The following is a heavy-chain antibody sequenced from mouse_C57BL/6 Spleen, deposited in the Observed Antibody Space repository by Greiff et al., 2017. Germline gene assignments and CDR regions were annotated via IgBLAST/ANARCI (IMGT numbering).Heavy chain of an antibody. CDR2: ISDGGSYT. CDR3: AREGLLLRSLFDY. D-gene: IGHD1-1*01. V-gene: IGHV5-4*01. CDR1: GFTFSSYA. Sequence: DVKLVESGGGLVKPGGSLKLSCAASGFTFSSYAMSWVRQTPEKRLEWVATISDGGSYTYYPDNVKGRFTISRDNAKNNLYLQMSHLKSEDTAMYYCAREGLLLRSLFDYWGQGTTLTVSS. J-gene: IGHJ2*01.